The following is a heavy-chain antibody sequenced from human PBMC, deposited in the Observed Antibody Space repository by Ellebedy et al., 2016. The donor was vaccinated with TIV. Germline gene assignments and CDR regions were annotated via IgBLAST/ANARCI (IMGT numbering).Heavy chain of an antibody. CDR2: IKRDGRDK. CDR1: GFTFSAYW. Sequence: GGSLRLSCTASGFTFSAYWMTWVRQAPGKGLEWVANIKRDGRDKNYLDSVKGRLTISRDNARNSLYLQMNTLRAEDTAVYYCARISDADYNPYFDSWGQGTLVTVSS. J-gene: IGHJ4*02. CDR3: ARISDADYNPYFDS. D-gene: IGHD4-17*01. V-gene: IGHV3-7*01.